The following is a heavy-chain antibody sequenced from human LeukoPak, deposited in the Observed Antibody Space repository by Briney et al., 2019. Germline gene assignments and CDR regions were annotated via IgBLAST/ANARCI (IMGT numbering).Heavy chain of an antibody. Sequence: GGSLRLSCAASGFTFSRSYMSWVRQAPGKGLEWVSVIYSGGSTYYADSVKGRFTISRDNSKNTLYLQMNSMRAEDTAVYYCAGGILRYFDWFDAFDIWGQGTMVTVSA. D-gene: IGHD3-9*01. CDR2: IYSGGST. V-gene: IGHV3-66*01. CDR1: GFTFSRSY. J-gene: IGHJ3*02. CDR3: AGGILRYFDWFDAFDI.